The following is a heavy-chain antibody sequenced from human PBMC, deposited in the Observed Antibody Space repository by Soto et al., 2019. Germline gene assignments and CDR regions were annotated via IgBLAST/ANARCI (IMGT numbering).Heavy chain of an antibody. J-gene: IGHJ4*02. Sequence: QVQLVQSGAEARVPGASVKVSCKASGYSFTGLDINWVRQTTGQGLEWMGWMEPSSGSTGYAQKFQGRVTMARDTYINTAYMELSSLTSDDTAFYYCARGVTAGVDYWGQGTLVTVSS. CDR2: MEPSSGST. V-gene: IGHV1-8*01. CDR3: ARGVTAGVDY. D-gene: IGHD1-26*01. CDR1: GYSFTGLD.